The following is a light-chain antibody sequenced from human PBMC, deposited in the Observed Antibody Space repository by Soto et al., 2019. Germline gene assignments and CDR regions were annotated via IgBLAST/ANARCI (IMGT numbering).Light chain of an antibody. V-gene: IGKV1-39*01. CDR1: QSISSY. CDR3: QQSYTIPLT. Sequence: DIQMTQSPSSLSASVGDRVTITCRASQSISSYLNWYQQKPGKAPKLLIYAASSLQRGVPSRFSGSGSGTVFTLTISSLQPEDFATYYCQQSYTIPLTFSGGTKVDI. CDR2: AAS. J-gene: IGKJ4*01.